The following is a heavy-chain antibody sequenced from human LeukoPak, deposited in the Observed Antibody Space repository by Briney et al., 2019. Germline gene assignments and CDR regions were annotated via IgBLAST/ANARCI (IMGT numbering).Heavy chain of an antibody. CDR1: GFTFSSYG. CDR2: ISYDGSNK. J-gene: IGHJ4*02. Sequence: GRSLRLSCAASGFTFSSYGMHWVRQAPGKGLEWVAVISYDGSNKYYADSVKGRFTISRDNSKNTLYLQMNSLRAEDTAVYYCATSRTFDYWGQGTLVTVSS. V-gene: IGHV3-30*03. CDR3: ATSRTFDY.